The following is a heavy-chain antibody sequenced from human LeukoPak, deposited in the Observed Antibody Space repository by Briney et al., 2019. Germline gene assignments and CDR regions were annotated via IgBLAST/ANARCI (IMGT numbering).Heavy chain of an antibody. J-gene: IGHJ5*02. V-gene: IGHV3-7*01. Sequence: GGSLRLSCAASGFTFSSYWMSWVRQAPGKGMEWVANIKQDGSEKYYVDSVKGRFTISRDNAKNSLYLQMNSLRAEDTAVYYCARVWFGEFTNWFDPWGQGTLVTVSS. CDR3: ARVWFGEFTNWFDP. D-gene: IGHD3-10*01. CDR1: GFTFSSYW. CDR2: IKQDGSEK.